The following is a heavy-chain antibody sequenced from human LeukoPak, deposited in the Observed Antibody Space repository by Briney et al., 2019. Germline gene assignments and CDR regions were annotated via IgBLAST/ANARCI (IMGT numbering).Heavy chain of an antibody. V-gene: IGHV1-8*01. CDR1: GYTFTSYD. Sequence: ASVKVSCKASGYTFTSYDINWVRQATGQELEWMGWMNPNSGNTGYAQKLQGRVTMTRNTSISTAYMELSSLRSEDTAVYYCARDKSGGWFDPWGQGTLVIVSS. J-gene: IGHJ5*02. D-gene: IGHD6-25*01. CDR2: MNPNSGNT. CDR3: ARDKSGGWFDP.